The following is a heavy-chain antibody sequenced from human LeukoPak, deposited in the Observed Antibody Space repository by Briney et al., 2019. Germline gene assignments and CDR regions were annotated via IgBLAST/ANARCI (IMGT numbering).Heavy chain of an antibody. D-gene: IGHD3-3*02. CDR2: INPNSGGT. J-gene: IGHJ6*03. V-gene: IGHV1-2*02. CDR1: GYTFTGYY. Sequence: ASVKVSCKASGYTFTGYYMHWVRQAPGQGLEWMGWINPNSGGTNYAQKFQGRVTMTRDTSISTAYMELSRLTSDDTAVYYCARSPTFNPRYYYMDVWGKGTTVTVSS. CDR3: ARSPTFNPRYYYMDV.